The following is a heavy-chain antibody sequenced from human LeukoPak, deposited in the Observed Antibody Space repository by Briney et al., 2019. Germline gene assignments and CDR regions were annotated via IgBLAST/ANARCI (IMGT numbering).Heavy chain of an antibody. V-gene: IGHV3-23*01. CDR3: AKGSAAGRPYYFDY. J-gene: IGHJ4*02. Sequence: GGSLRLSCAASGFTFGSYAMSWVRQAPGKGLEWVSAITESGGGTYNADSVKGRFTISRDNSKKTLFLQMNSLRAEDTAIYYCAKGSAAGRPYYFDYWGQGTLSPSPQ. D-gene: IGHD6-25*01. CDR2: ITESGGGT. CDR1: GFTFGSYA.